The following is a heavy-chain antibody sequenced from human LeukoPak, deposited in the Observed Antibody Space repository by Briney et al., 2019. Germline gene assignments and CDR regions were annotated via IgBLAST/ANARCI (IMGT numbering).Heavy chain of an antibody. J-gene: IGHJ6*03. CDR3: ARGGLQLRYYYYMDV. V-gene: IGHV3-21*04. CDR1: GFTFSSYS. D-gene: IGHD5-24*01. Sequence: GGSLRLSCAASGFTFSSYSMNWVRQAPGKGLEWVSSISSSSSYIYYADSVKGRFTISRDNAKNSLYLQMNSLRAEDTAVYYCARGGLQLRYYYYMDVWGKGTTVTVSS. CDR2: ISSSSSYI.